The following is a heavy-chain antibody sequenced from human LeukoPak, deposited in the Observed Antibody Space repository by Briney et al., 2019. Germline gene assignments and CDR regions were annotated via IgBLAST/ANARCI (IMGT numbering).Heavy chain of an antibody. D-gene: IGHD3-3*01. Sequence: PSETLSLTCTVSGGSISSGSYYWSWIRQPAWKGLEWIGRIYTSGSTNYNPSLKSRVTISVDTSKNQFSLKLSSVTAADTAVYYCARAGDFWSGYYVDYWGQGTLVTVSS. CDR1: GGSISSGSYY. CDR3: ARAGDFWSGYYVDY. CDR2: IYTSGST. V-gene: IGHV4-61*02. J-gene: IGHJ4*02.